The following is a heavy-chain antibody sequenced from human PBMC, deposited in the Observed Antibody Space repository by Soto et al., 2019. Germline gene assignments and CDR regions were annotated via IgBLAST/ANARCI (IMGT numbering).Heavy chain of an antibody. Sequence: QVQLVESGGGVVQPGRSLRLSCAASGFTFSSYGMHWVRQAPGKGLECVAVIWYDGSNKYYADSVKGRFTISRDNSKNTLYLQMNSLRAEDTAVYYCARDNSISWYYYYGMDVWGQGTTVTVSS. V-gene: IGHV3-33*01. D-gene: IGHD6-13*01. CDR2: IWYDGSNK. CDR3: ARDNSISWYYYYGMDV. J-gene: IGHJ6*02. CDR1: GFTFSSYG.